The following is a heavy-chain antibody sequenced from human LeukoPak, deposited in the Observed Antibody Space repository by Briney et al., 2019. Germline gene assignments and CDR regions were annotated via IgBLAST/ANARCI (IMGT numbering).Heavy chain of an antibody. V-gene: IGHV3-23*01. Sequence: GGSLTLPCTASGLTFSNYVVSWVRQAPGGGLEWVSDITYSGNTTYYADSVKGRFTISRDNSKNTLYLQMSSVRADDTDVYYCAKEEDYGDSKVGWFDPWGQGTLVTVSS. CDR3: AKEEDYGDSKVGWFDP. J-gene: IGHJ5*02. D-gene: IGHD4-17*01. CDR2: ITYSGNTT. CDR1: GLTFSNYV.